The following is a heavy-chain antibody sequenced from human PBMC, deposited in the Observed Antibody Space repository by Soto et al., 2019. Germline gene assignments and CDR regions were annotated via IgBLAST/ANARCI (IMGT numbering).Heavy chain of an antibody. CDR3: ARDGLGLRSSGYTNY. Sequence: PGGSLRLSCAASGFTVSSNYMSWVRQAPGKGLEWVSVIYSGGSTYYADSVKGRFTISRDNSKNTLYLQMNSLRAEDTAVYYCARDGLGLRSSGYTNYWGQGTLVTVS. CDR1: GFTVSSNY. D-gene: IGHD3-22*01. V-gene: IGHV3-53*01. J-gene: IGHJ4*02. CDR2: IYSGGST.